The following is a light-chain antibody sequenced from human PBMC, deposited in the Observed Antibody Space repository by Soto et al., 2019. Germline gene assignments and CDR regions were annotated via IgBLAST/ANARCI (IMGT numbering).Light chain of an antibody. V-gene: IGKV1-39*01. J-gene: IGKJ1*01. Sequence: DIQMTQSPSSLSASVGDRVTLTCRASQSISSFLNWYQQKPGKAPKVLIYGASSLQTGVPSRFSGSGSGTDFTLTISSLQPEDSATYYCHQSHSAWPFGQGTKVEI. CDR2: GAS. CDR3: HQSHSAWP. CDR1: QSISSF.